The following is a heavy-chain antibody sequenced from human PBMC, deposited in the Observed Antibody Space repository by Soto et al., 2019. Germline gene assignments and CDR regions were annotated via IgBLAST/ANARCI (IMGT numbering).Heavy chain of an antibody. J-gene: IGHJ5*02. CDR1: GFSLSTSGVG. D-gene: IGHD6-13*01. Sequence: QITLKESGPTLVKPTQTLTLTCTFSGFSLSTSGVGVGWIRQPPGKALDWLALIYWDDDKRYSPSLKSRLIITKNTPKNQVVLTMTNMDPVDTATYYCAHLASTAPYNWFDPWGQGILVTVSS. CDR3: AHLASTAPYNWFDP. V-gene: IGHV2-5*02. CDR2: IYWDDDK.